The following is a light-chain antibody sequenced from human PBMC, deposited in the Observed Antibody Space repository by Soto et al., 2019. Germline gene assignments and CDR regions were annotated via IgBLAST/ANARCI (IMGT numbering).Light chain of an antibody. V-gene: IGLV6-57*04. CDR2: EDN. CDR1: SGSIASNY. J-gene: IGLJ2*01. Sequence: NFMLTQPHSVSESPGKTVTISCTRSSGSIASNYVQWYQQRPGSAPTTVIYEDNRRPSGVPDRFSGSIDSSSNSASLTISGLKTEDEADYYCQSYDSSSVIFGGGTKLTV. CDR3: QSYDSSSVI.